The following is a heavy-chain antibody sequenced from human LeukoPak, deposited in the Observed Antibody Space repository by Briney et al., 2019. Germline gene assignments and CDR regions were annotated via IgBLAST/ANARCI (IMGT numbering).Heavy chain of an antibody. CDR2: INPADGYT. Sequence: GESLKISCKGSGYRFTNYWIGWVRQMPGKGLEWMGIINPADGYTRYSPSFQGQVTISTDTSIFTAYLQWSSLKASDTAIYYCARPHDTRVGASGSGWSHFDFWGQGTLITVSS. D-gene: IGHD6-19*01. V-gene: IGHV5-51*01. J-gene: IGHJ4*02. CDR3: ARPHDTRVGASGSGWSHFDF. CDR1: GYRFTNYW.